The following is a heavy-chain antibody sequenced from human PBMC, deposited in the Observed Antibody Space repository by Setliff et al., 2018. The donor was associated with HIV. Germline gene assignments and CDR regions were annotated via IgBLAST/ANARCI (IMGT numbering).Heavy chain of an antibody. CDR1: GYTLSELS. CDR2: FDPEDGET. J-gene: IGHJ4*02. CDR3: AREPPGYPGEGYFDY. Sequence: GASVKVSCKVSGYTLSELSMHWVRQAPGEGLEWMGGFDPEDGETIYAEKFQGRVTMTEDTATETAYMELSSLRSEDTAVYYCAREPPGYPGEGYFDYWGQGTLVTVSS. V-gene: IGHV1-24*01. D-gene: IGHD2-15*01.